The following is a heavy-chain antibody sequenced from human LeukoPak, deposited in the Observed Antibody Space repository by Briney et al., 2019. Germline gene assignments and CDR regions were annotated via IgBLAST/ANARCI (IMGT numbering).Heavy chain of an antibody. J-gene: IGHJ4*02. D-gene: IGHD3-10*01. CDR1: GYTFTSYG. CDR2: ISAYNGNT. CDR3: ARDHVLLWFGELLSLYYFDY. Sequence: ASVKVSCTASGYTFTSYGISWVRQAPGQGLEWMGWISAYNGNTNYAQKLQGRVTMTTDTSTSTAYMELRSLRSDDTAVYYCARDHVLLWFGELLSLYYFDYWGQGTLVTVSS. V-gene: IGHV1-18*01.